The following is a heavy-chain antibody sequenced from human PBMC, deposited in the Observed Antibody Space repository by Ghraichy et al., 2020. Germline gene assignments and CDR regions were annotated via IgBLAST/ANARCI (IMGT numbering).Heavy chain of an antibody. D-gene: IGHD5-18*01. CDR1: GFDLSSYG. CDR3: ARDRVQIWSYVGVFDM. CDR2: IWINGGNQ. V-gene: IGHV3-33*01. J-gene: IGHJ3*02. Sequence: GGSLRLSCAASGFDLSSYGMHWVRQAPGKELEWVAIIWINGGNQGYIDSVKGRFTISRDTSKNTLFLQMDSLRVEDTAMYFCARDRVQIWSYVGVFDMGGQGAMVTVSP.